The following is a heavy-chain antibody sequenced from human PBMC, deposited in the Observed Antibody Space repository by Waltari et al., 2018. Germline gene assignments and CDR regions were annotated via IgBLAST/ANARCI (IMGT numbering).Heavy chain of an antibody. CDR2: IKPDGSET. CDR1: GFTFSSYW. D-gene: IGHD2-2*01. Sequence: EVQLVESGGGLVQPGRSLRLSCAASGFTFSSYWMTWVGQAPGKGLEWVANIKPDGSETNYVDSVEGRFTISRDNAKNSPYLQMNSLRAEDSAVYYCAREKFVVPANSWFDPWGQGTLVTVSS. V-gene: IGHV3-7*01. J-gene: IGHJ5*02. CDR3: AREKFVVPANSWFDP.